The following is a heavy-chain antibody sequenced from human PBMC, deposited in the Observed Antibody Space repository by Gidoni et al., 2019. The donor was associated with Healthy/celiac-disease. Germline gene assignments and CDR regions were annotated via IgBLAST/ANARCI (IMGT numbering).Heavy chain of an antibody. J-gene: IGHJ3*02. Sequence: EVQLVESGGGLVKPGGSLRLSCAASGFTFSSYSMNWVRQAPGKGLEWVSSISSSSSYIYYADSVKGRFTISRDNAKNSLYLQMNSLRAEDTAVYYCARGITIFGVVFDAFDIWGQGTMVTVSS. V-gene: IGHV3-21*01. D-gene: IGHD3-3*01. CDR2: ISSSSSYI. CDR3: ARGITIFGVVFDAFDI. CDR1: GFTFSSYS.